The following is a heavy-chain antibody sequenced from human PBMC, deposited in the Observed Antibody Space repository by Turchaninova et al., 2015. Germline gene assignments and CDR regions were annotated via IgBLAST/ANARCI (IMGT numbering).Heavy chain of an antibody. J-gene: IGHJ4*02. CDR2: PCNRYQGDT. CDR1: GDSVSSNSAA. Sequence: QVQLQQSGPGLVKPSQTLSLTCAISGDSVSSNSAAWNWIRQSPSRGLEWRARPCNRYQGDTDFVVSVTRRKAIKPNTSQNRFSLQLNSVSPEDTAVYYCARGQLVEGFDYWGQGTLVTVSS. D-gene: IGHD6-6*01. CDR3: ARGQLVEGFDY. V-gene: IGHV6-1*01.